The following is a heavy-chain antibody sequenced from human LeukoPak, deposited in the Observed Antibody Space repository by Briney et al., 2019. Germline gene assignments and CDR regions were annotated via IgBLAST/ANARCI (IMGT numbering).Heavy chain of an antibody. CDR1: GGTFLSYY. CDR2: INPSGGST. Sequence: SGEVSCHASGGTFLSYYMHWVRRAPGQGGEGMGIINPSGGSTSYAQKFQGRVTMTRDTSTSTVYMELSSLRSEDTAVYYCAREDCSGGSCYGYWGQGTLVTVSS. CDR3: AREDCSGGSCYGY. J-gene: IGHJ4*02. V-gene: IGHV1-46*01. D-gene: IGHD2-15*01.